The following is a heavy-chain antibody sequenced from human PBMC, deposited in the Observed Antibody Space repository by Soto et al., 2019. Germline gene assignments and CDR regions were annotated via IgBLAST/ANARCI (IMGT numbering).Heavy chain of an antibody. D-gene: IGHD2-15*01. CDR1: DGYISSSSYY. J-gene: IGHJ4*02. CDR3: ARVVPFDY. V-gene: IGHV4-39*01. Sequence: PSETLSLTYTVSDGYISSSSYYWGWIRQPPGKGLEWIGSIYYSGSTYYNPSLKSRVTISVDTSKNQFSLKLSSVTAADTAVYYCARVVPFDYWGQGTLVTVSS. CDR2: IYYSGST.